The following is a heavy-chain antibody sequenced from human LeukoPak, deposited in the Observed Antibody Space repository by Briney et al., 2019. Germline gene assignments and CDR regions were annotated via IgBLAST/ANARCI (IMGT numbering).Heavy chain of an antibody. CDR1: GFTFSSYA. V-gene: IGHV3-30-3*01. J-gene: IGHJ4*02. CDR2: ISYDGSNK. D-gene: IGHD5-12*01. CDR3: AKDIRDSGYDPYYFDY. Sequence: GSLRLSCAASGFTFSSYAMHWVRQAPGKGLEWVAVISYDGSNKYYADSVKGRFTISRDNSKNTLYLQMNSLRAEDTAVYYCAKDIRDSGYDPYYFDYWGQGTLVTVSS.